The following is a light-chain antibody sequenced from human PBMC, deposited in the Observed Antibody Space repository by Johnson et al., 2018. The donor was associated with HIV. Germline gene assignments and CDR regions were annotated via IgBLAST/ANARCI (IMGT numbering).Light chain of an antibody. CDR3: GTWDSSLSAEV. CDR2: ENN. J-gene: IGLJ1*01. V-gene: IGLV1-51*02. CDR1: SSNIGNNY. Sequence: QSVSTHPPSVSAAPGQKVTISCSGSSSNIGNNYVSWYQQLPGTAPKLLIYENNKRPSGIPDRFSGSQSGTSATLGITGLQTGVEAYYYCGTWDSSLSAEVFGTGTKVTV.